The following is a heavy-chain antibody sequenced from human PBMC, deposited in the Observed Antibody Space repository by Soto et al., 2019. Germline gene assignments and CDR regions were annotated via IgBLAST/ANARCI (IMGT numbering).Heavy chain of an antibody. D-gene: IGHD4-4*01. CDR3: VTDGGNSEDYYYGMDV. V-gene: IGHV3-21*01. J-gene: IGHJ6*02. CDR2: ISSSSSYI. CDR1: GFTFSSYS. Sequence: PGGSLRLSCAASGFTFSSYSMNWVRQAPGKGLEWVSSISSSSSYIYYADSVKGRFTISRDNAKNSLYLQMNSLRAEDTAVYYCVTDGGNSEDYYYGMDVWGQGTTVTVSS.